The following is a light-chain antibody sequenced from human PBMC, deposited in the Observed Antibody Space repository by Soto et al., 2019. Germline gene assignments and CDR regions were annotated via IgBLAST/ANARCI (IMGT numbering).Light chain of an antibody. CDR2: NAS. V-gene: IGKV3-15*01. Sequence: EIVMTQSPATLSVSPGERATLSCRASQSVSSNLAWYQQKPGQAPRLLIYNASTRATGIPARFSGSGSGTEFTLTISSLQSEDFAVYYCQQYNNWPSWTFGQGTKVDTK. J-gene: IGKJ1*01. CDR3: QQYNNWPSWT. CDR1: QSVSSN.